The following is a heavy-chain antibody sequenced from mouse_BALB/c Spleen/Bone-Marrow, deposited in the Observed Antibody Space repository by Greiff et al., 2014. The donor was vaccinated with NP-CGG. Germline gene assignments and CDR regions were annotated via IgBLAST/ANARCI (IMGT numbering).Heavy chain of an antibody. CDR3: TRGGVYYAYDGAWFAY. CDR2: IYPGSGST. CDR1: GYTFTSYW. J-gene: IGHJ3*01. D-gene: IGHD2-2*01. Sequence: LPQSGSELVRPGASVKLSCKASGYTFTSYWMHWVKQRPGQGLEWIGNIYPGSGSTNYDEKFKSKATLTVDTSSSTAYMQLSSLTSEDSAVYYCTRGGVYYAYDGAWFAYWGQGTLVTGAA. V-gene: IGHV1S22*01.